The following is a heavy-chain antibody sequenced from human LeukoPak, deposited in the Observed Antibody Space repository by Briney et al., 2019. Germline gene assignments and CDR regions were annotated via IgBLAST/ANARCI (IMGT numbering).Heavy chain of an antibody. CDR2: ISYDGSNK. D-gene: IGHD5-24*01. J-gene: IGHJ5*02. Sequence: GGSLRLSCAASGFTFSSYAMSWVRQAPGKGLEWVAVISYDGSNKYYADSVKGRFTISRDNSKNTLYLQMNSLRADDTAVYYCAKNDGSHPPDWFDPWGQGTLVTVSS. CDR3: AKNDGSHPPDWFDP. CDR1: GFTFSSYA. V-gene: IGHV3-30-3*02.